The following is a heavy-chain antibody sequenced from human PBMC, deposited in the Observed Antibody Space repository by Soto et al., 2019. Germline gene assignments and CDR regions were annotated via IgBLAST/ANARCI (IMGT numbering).Heavy chain of an antibody. Sequence: PSETLSLTCTVSGGSISSSSYYWGWIRQPPGKGLEWIGSIYYSGSTYYNPSPKSRVTISVDTSKNQFSLKLSSVTAADTAVYYCARNRLLWFGESSVAYYGMDVWGQGTTVT. V-gene: IGHV4-39*01. J-gene: IGHJ6*02. CDR3: ARNRLLWFGESSVAYYGMDV. D-gene: IGHD3-10*01. CDR2: IYYSGST. CDR1: GGSISSSSYY.